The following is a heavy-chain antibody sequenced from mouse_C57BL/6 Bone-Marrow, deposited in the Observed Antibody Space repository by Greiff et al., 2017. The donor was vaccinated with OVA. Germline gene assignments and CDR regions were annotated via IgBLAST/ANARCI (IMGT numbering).Heavy chain of an antibody. V-gene: IGHV3-8*01. J-gene: IGHJ1*03. CDR3: ARYLIYDGYYDWYFDV. CDR2: ISYSGST. CDR1: GYSITSDY. D-gene: IGHD2-3*01. Sequence: EVQLQQSGPGLAKPSQTLSLTCSVTGYSITSDYWNWIRKFPGNKLEYMGYISYSGSTYYNPSLKSRISITRDTSKNQYYLQLNSVTTEDTATYYCARYLIYDGYYDWYFDVWGTGTTVTVSS.